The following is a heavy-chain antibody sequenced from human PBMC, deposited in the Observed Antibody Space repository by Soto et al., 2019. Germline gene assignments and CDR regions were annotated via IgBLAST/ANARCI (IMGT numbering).Heavy chain of an antibody. J-gene: IGHJ4*02. CDR2: IYYSGST. Sequence: SETLSLTCTVSGGSISSYYWSWIRQPPGKGLEWIGYIYYSGSTNYNPSLKSRVTISVDTPKNQFSLKLSSVTAADTAVYYCARRHGSGSYYYFDYWGQGTLVTVSS. CDR3: ARRHGSGSYYYFDY. D-gene: IGHD3-10*01. V-gene: IGHV4-59*08. CDR1: GGSISSYY.